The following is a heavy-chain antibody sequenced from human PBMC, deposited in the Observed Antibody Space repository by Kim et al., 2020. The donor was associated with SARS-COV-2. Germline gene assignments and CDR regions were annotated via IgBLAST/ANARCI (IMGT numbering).Heavy chain of an antibody. CDR3: AKPIFVVPAANGDAFDI. Sequence: GGSLRLSCAASGFTFSSYGMHWVRQAPGKGLEWVAVISYDGSNKYYADSVKGRFTISRDNSKNTLYLQMNSLRAEDTAVYYCAKPIFVVPAANGDAFDIWGQGTMVTVSS. CDR1: GFTFSSYG. D-gene: IGHD2-2*01. V-gene: IGHV3-30*18. CDR2: ISYDGSNK. J-gene: IGHJ3*02.